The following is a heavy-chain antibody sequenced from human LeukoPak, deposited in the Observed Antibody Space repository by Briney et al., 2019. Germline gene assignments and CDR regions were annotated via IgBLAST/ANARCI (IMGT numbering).Heavy chain of an antibody. CDR1: GGSISSGGYY. D-gene: IGHD2-15*01. Sequence: SETLSLTCTVSGGSISSGGYYWSWIRQHPGKGLEWIGYIYYSGSTYYNPSLKSRVTISVDTSKNQFSLKLSSVTAADTAVYYCARLAATIYFDYWGQGTLVTVSS. CDR2: IYYSGST. J-gene: IGHJ4*02. CDR3: ARLAATIYFDY. V-gene: IGHV4-31*03.